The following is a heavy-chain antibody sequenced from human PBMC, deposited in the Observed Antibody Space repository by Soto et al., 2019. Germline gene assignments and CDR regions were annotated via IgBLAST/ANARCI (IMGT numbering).Heavy chain of an antibody. J-gene: IGHJ4*02. CDR1: GFTFSSYA. V-gene: IGHV3-23*01. CDR2: ISGSGGST. Sequence: LRLSCAASGFTFSSYAMSWVRQAPGKGPEWVSAISGSGGSTYYADSVKGRFTISRDNSKNTLYLQMNSLRAEDTAVYYCTSSGYSLWLDYWGQGTLVIVSA. D-gene: IGHD3-22*01. CDR3: TSSGYSLWLDY.